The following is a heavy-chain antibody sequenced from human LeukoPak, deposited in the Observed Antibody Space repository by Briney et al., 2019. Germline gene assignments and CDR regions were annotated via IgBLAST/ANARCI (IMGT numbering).Heavy chain of an antibody. Sequence: SVNLSCKASGGTFSSYAIGWVRQAPGQRLEWMGRIIPILGIANYAQKFQGRVTITADKSTSTAYMELSSLRSEDTAVYYCARAVPAATSCDYWGQGTLVTVSS. J-gene: IGHJ4*02. V-gene: IGHV1-69*04. CDR3: ARAVPAATSCDY. CDR1: GGTFSSYA. D-gene: IGHD2-2*01. CDR2: IIPILGIA.